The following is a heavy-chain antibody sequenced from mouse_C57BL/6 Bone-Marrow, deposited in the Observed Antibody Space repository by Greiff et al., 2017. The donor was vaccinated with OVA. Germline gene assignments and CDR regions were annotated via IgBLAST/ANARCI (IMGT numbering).Heavy chain of an antibody. CDR1: GYTFTSYW. D-gene: IGHD3-2*02. CDR2: IYTSDSET. J-gene: IGHJ2*01. CDR3: ARQSSSGPH. V-gene: IGHV1-61*01. Sequence: QVQLQQPGAELVRPGSSVKLSCKASGYTFTSYWMDWVKQRPGQGLEWIGNIYTSDSETHYNQKFKDKATLTVDKSSSTAYMQLSSLTSEDSAVYYCARQSSSGPHWGQGTTLTVSS.